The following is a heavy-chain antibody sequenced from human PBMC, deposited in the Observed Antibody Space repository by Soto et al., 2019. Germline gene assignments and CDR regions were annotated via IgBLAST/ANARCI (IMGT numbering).Heavy chain of an antibody. V-gene: IGHV3-15*01. CDR3: TTDGSTNGTTMSYYGMDV. D-gene: IGHD1-7*01. J-gene: IGHJ6*02. Sequence: PGGSLRLSCAASGFTFSNAWMSWVRQAPGRGLEWVGRIKSKTDGGTTDYAAPVKGRFTISRDDSKNTLYLQMNSLKTEDTAVYYSTTDGSTNGTTMSYYGMDVWGQGTTVTVSS. CDR2: IKSKTDGGTT. CDR1: GFTFSNAW.